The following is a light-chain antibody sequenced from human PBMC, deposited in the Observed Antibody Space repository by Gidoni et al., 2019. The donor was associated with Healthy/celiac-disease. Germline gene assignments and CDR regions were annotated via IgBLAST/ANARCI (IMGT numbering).Light chain of an antibody. CDR1: QSISSY. V-gene: IGKV1-39*01. Sequence: DIQMTQSPSSLSASVGDRVTITCRASQSISSYLNWYQQKPGKAPKLLIYAASSLQSGVPSRFRGSGSGTDFTLHISSLQPEDFATYYCQQSYSTPWTFGQGTKVEIK. CDR2: AAS. CDR3: QQSYSTPWT. J-gene: IGKJ1*01.